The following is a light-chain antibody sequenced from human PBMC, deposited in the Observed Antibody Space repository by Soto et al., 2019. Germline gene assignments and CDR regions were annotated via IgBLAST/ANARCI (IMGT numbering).Light chain of an antibody. CDR3: TSYTSTTNFYF. V-gene: IGLV2-18*02. Sequence: QSVLTQPPSVSGSPGQSVTISCTGAGSDVGGYNRVSWYQQRPGTAPKIMIYEVSNRPSGVPDRFSGSKSGNTASLAISGLQAEDEADYYCTSYTSTTNFYFFGSGT. J-gene: IGLJ1*01. CDR1: GSDVGGYNR. CDR2: EVS.